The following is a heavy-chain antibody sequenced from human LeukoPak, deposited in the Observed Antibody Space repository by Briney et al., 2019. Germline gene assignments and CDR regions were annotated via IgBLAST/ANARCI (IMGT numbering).Heavy chain of an antibody. CDR1: GYTFANYY. Sequence: GESLKISCKASGYTFANYYIGWVRQMPGKGREWMAIIYPSDSDTRYSPSFQGQVTISADKSISTAYLQWSSLKASDTAMYYCARQPNGDYVQNYYYYMDVWGKGTTVTVSS. J-gene: IGHJ6*03. CDR2: IYPSDSDT. V-gene: IGHV5-51*01. D-gene: IGHD4-17*01. CDR3: ARQPNGDYVQNYYYYMDV.